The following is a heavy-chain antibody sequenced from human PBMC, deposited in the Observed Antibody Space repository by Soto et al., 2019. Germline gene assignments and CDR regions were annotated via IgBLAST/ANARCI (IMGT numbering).Heavy chain of an antibody. D-gene: IGHD3-10*01. CDR2: IYSGGST. CDR1: GFTVSSNY. CDR3: ARDSGLWFGEYPFDC. V-gene: IGHV3-53*04. J-gene: IGHJ4*02. Sequence: EVQLVESGGGLVQPGGSLRLSCAASGFTVSSNYMSWVRQAPGKGLEWVSVIYSGGSTYYADSVKGRFNIARHNSKNTQYLQMNSLRAEDTAVYYCARDSGLWFGEYPFDCWGQGTLVTVSS.